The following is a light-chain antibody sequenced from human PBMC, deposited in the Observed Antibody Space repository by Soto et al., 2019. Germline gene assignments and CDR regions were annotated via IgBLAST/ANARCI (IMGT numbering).Light chain of an antibody. Sequence: EIVLTQSPGTLSFSPGERATLSCRASQSVSSSYLAWYQQKPGQAPRLLIYGASSRATGIPARFSGSGSGTEFTLTISSLQYEDFAVYYCQQYNNWPITFGQGTRLEIK. V-gene: IGKV3-15*01. CDR2: GAS. CDR1: QSVSSSY. J-gene: IGKJ5*01. CDR3: QQYNNWPIT.